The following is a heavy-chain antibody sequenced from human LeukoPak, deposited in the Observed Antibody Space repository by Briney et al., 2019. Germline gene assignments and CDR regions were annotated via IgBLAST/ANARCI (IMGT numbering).Heavy chain of an antibody. V-gene: IGHV4-4*07. CDR1: GGSISSYY. D-gene: IGHD6-6*01. J-gene: IGHJ4*02. CDR3: ARESIAARTLSWEIDY. CDR2: IYTSGST. Sequence: SETLSLTCTVSGGSISSYYWSWIRQPAGKGLEWIGRIYTSGSTNYNPSLKSRVTMSVDTSKDQFSLKLSSVTAADTAVYYCARESIAARTLSWEIDYWGQGTLVTVSS.